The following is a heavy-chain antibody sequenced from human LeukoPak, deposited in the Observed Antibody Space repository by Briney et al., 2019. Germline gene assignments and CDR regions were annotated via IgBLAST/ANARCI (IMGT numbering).Heavy chain of an antibody. Sequence: SQTLSLTCTVSGGTISSGSYYWSWIRQPAGKGLEWIGRIYTSGSTNYNPSLRSRVTISVDTSKNQFSLKLSSVTAADTAVYYCARDRGCSSTSCYSWFGPGGQGTLVTVSS. D-gene: IGHD2-2*01. CDR3: ARDRGCSSTSCYSWFGP. CDR1: GGTISSGSYY. J-gene: IGHJ5*02. CDR2: IYTSGST. V-gene: IGHV4-61*02.